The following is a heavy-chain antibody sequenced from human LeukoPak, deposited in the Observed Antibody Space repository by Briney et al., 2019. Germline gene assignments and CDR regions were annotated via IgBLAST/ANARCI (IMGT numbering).Heavy chain of an antibody. J-gene: IGHJ4*02. CDR3: ARELLYYYDSSGYSLDY. D-gene: IGHD3-22*01. CDR2: ISYDGSNK. Sequence: GGSLRLSCAASGFTFSSYAMHWVRQAPRKGLEWVAVISYDGSNKYYADSVKGRFTISRDNSKNTLYLQMNSLRAEDTAVYYCARELLYYYDSSGYSLDYWGQGTLVTVSS. CDR1: GFTFSSYA. V-gene: IGHV3-30-3*01.